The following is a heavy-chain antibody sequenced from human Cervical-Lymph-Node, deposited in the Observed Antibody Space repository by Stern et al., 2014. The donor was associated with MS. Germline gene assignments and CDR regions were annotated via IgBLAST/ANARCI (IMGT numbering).Heavy chain of an antibody. J-gene: IGHJ4*02. CDR1: GGTFSSYA. D-gene: IGHD3-3*01. CDR3: AISYYYTSQRQ. CDR2: IIPIFGTA. V-gene: IGHV1-69*01. Sequence: DQLVESGAEVKKPGSSVKVSCKASGGTFSSYAISWVRQAPGQGLAWMGGIIPIFGTANYTQRFQGRFTITADESTSTAYMELSSLRSEDTAVYYCAISYYYTSQRQWGQGTLVTVSS.